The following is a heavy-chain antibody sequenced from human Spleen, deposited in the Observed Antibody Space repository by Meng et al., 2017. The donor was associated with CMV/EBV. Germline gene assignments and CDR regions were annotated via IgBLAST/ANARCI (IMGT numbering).Heavy chain of an antibody. D-gene: IGHD1-26*01. CDR2: IYHSGST. CDR1: GYSISSGYY. V-gene: IGHV4-38-2*02. Sequence: SETLSLTCTVSGYSISSGYYWGWIRQPPGKGLEWIGTIYHSGSTYYNPSLKSRVTISVDTSKNQFSLKLSSVTAADTAVYYCARRGGTYYVDFWGQGTLVTVSS. CDR3: ARRGGTYYVDF. J-gene: IGHJ4*02.